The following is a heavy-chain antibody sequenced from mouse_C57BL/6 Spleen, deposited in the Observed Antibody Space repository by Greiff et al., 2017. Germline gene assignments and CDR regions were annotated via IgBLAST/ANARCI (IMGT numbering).Heavy chain of an antibody. CDR1: GYAFSSSW. Sequence: QVQLQQSGPELVKPGASVKISCKASGYAFSSSWMNWVKQRPGKGLEWIGRIYPGDGDTNYNGKFKGKATLTADKSSSTAYMQLSSLTSEDSAVYFSARMSSLYDYEGHYYAMDYWGQGTSVTVSA. J-gene: IGHJ4*01. D-gene: IGHD2-4*01. V-gene: IGHV1-82*01. CDR3: ARMSSLYDYEGHYYAMDY. CDR2: IYPGDGDT.